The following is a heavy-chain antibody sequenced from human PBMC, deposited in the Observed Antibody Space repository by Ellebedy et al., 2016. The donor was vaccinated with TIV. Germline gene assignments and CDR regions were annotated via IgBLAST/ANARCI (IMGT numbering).Heavy chain of an antibody. V-gene: IGHV4-34*01. J-gene: IGHJ6*02. CDR2: INHSGST. CDR3: ARAGIAARYGMDV. Sequence: SETLSLXCTVSGGSISSYYWSWIRQPPGKGLEWIGEINHSGSTNYNPSLKSRVTISVDTSKNQFSLKLSSVTAADTAVYYCARAGIAARYGMDVWGQGTTVTVSS. D-gene: IGHD6-6*01. CDR1: GGSISSYY.